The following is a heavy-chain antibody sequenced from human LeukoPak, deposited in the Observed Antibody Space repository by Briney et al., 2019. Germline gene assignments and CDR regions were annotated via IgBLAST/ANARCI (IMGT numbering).Heavy chain of an antibody. Sequence: ASVKVSCKASGGTFSSYAISWVRQAPGQGLEWMGRIIPILGIANYAQKFQGRVTITADKSTSTAYMELSSLRSEDTAVYYCARGPPGIAVAGTRGWGQGTLVTVSS. CDR2: IIPILGIA. CDR3: ARGPPGIAVAGTRG. D-gene: IGHD6-19*01. J-gene: IGHJ4*02. V-gene: IGHV1-69*04. CDR1: GGTFSSYA.